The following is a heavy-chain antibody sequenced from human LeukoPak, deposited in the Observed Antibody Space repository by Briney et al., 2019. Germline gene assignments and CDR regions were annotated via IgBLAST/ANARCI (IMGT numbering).Heavy chain of an antibody. J-gene: IGHJ4*01. CDR1: GGSISSYY. Sequence: SETLSLTCTVSGGSISSYYWSWIRQPPGKGLEWIGYISNTGSTNYNPSLESRVTISVDTSKNQFSLKLTSVTAADTAVYYCAKVGRGDYVWGSYSFDYWGHGTLVTVSS. V-gene: IGHV4-59*01. CDR3: AKVGRGDYVWGSYSFDY. D-gene: IGHD3-16*01. CDR2: ISNTGST.